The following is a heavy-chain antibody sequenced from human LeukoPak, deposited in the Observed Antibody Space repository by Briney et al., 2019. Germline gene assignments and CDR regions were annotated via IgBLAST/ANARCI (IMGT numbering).Heavy chain of an antibody. CDR1: GFTFSSQS. V-gene: IGHV3-23*01. J-gene: IGHJ4*02. Sequence: PGGSLRLSCAASGFTFSSQSMSWVRQAPGKGLEWVSSISSSGGSTYYADSVKGRFTISRDNSKNTLYLQMNSLRAEDTAVYYCEKASALLNYWGQGTLVTVSS. CDR3: EKASALLNY. D-gene: IGHD3-10*01. CDR2: ISSSGGST.